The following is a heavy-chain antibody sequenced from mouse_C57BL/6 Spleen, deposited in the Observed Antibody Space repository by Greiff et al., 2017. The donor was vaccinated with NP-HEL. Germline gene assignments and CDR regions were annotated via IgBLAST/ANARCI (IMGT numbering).Heavy chain of an antibody. CDR3: TRRITTVASGYFDY. J-gene: IGHJ2*01. D-gene: IGHD1-1*01. CDR1: GYTFTDYE. Sequence: VHLVESGAELVRPGASVTLSCKASGYTFTDYEMHWVKQTPVHGLEWIGAIDPETGGTAYNQKFKGKAILTADKSSSTAYMELLSLTSEDSAVYYCTRRITTVASGYFDYWGQGTTLTVSS. CDR2: IDPETGGT. V-gene: IGHV1-15*01.